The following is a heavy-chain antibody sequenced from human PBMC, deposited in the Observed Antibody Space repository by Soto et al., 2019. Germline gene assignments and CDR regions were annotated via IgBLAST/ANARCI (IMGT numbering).Heavy chain of an antibody. J-gene: IGHJ5*02. Sequence: SETRSLTCAVSGYSISSGNYWGWIRQPPGKGLEWIGSIYHSGSTHYNPSLKSRVTISVDTSKNQFSLKLTSVTAAATAVYYCASDPGNCFDPWGQGTLVTVSS. V-gene: IGHV4-38-2*01. CDR2: IYHSGST. CDR3: ASDPGNCFDP. CDR1: GYSISSGNY.